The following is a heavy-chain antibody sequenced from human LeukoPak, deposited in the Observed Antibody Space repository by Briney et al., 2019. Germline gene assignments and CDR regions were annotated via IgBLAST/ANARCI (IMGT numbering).Heavy chain of an antibody. CDR2: MNPNSGNT. V-gene: IGHV1-8*01. D-gene: IGHD5-24*01. J-gene: IGHJ5*02. CDR3: ARGMRWLQYNWFDP. Sequence: APVKVSCKASGYTFTSYDINWVRQATGQGLEWMGWMNPNSGNTGYAQKFQGRVTMTRNTSISTAYMELSSLRSEDTAVYYCARGMRWLQYNWFDPWGQGTLVTVSS. CDR1: GYTFTSYD.